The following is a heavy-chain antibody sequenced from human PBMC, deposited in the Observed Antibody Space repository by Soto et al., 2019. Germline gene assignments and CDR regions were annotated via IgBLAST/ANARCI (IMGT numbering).Heavy chain of an antibody. CDR3: ARLPSIINYPMDV. Sequence: LSLTCIVSGGSINSAGYYWSWVRQPPGKGLEWIGNIYYSGRTYYNPSLKSRVSIEVDTSNNHFSLTLRSVTPADTAVYFCARLPSIINYPMDVWGQGTTVTVSS. CDR1: GGSINSAGYY. CDR2: IYYSGRT. J-gene: IGHJ6*02. V-gene: IGHV4-31*03. D-gene: IGHD3-10*01.